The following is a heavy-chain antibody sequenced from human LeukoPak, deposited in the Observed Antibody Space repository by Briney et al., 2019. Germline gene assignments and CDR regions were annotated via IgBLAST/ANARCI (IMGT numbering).Heavy chain of an antibody. CDR3: ARVAVAGTSGMDV. J-gene: IGHJ6*02. V-gene: IGHV3-7*01. D-gene: IGHD6-19*01. Sequence: GGSLRLSCAASGFTFSSYWMSWVRQAPGKGLEWVANMKQDGSEKYYVDSVKGRFTVSRDNAKNSLYLQMNSLRAEDTAVYYCARVAVAGTSGMDVWGQGTTVTVSS. CDR2: MKQDGSEK. CDR1: GFTFSSYW.